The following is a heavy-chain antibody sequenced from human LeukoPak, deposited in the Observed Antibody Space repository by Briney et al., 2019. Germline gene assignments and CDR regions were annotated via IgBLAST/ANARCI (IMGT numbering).Heavy chain of an antibody. CDR3: ARDRSSGWGGDFDY. CDR2: IYSGSST. D-gene: IGHD6-19*01. Sequence: PGGSLRLSCAASGFTVSSNYMSWDRQAPGKGLEWVSVIYSGSSTYYADSVKGRFTIFRDNSKNTLYLQMNSLRAEDTAVYYCARDRSSGWGGDFDYWGQGTLVTVSS. V-gene: IGHV3-66*01. CDR1: GFTVSSNY. J-gene: IGHJ4*02.